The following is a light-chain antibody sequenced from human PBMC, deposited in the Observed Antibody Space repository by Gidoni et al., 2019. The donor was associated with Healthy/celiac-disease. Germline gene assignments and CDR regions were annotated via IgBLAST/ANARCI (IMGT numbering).Light chain of an antibody. Sequence: DIVMTQSPLSLPVTPGEPASIPCRSSQSLLHSNGYNYLDWYLQKPGQSPQHLIYLGSNRASGVPDRFSGSGSGTDFTLKISRVEAEDVGVYYCMQALQTPPYTFGQGTKLEIK. CDR3: MQALQTPPYT. J-gene: IGKJ2*01. V-gene: IGKV2-28*01. CDR2: LGS. CDR1: QSLLHSNGYNY.